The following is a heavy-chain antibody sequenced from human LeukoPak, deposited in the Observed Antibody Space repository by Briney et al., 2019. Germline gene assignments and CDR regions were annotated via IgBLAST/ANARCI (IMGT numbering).Heavy chain of an antibody. D-gene: IGHD3/OR15-3a*01. CDR2: IRSKTDGGTT. Sequence: GGSLRLSCAASGFTFSDYGMHWVRQAPGKGLEWVGRIRSKTDGGTTDYAAAVKGRFIISRDDSRNTFYLQMNSLTTEDTAVYYCSTWTDLYDYWGQGTLVTVS. V-gene: IGHV3-15*01. J-gene: IGHJ4*02. CDR3: STWTDLYDY. CDR1: GFTFSDYG.